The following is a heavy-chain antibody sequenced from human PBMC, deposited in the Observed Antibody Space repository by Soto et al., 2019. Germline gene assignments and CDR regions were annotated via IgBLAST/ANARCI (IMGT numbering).Heavy chain of an antibody. V-gene: IGHV3-23*01. J-gene: IGHJ4*02. CDR1: GFTFSSYA. CDR3: AKVFYYYDSSGYYYFDY. D-gene: IGHD3-22*01. CDR2: ISGSGSTI. Sequence: GGSLRLSCAASGFTFSSYAVSWVRQAPGKGPEWISSISGSGSTIYYADSVKGRFTISRDNSKNTLYLQMSSLRAEDTAVYYCAKVFYYYDSSGYYYFDYWGQGTLVTVSS.